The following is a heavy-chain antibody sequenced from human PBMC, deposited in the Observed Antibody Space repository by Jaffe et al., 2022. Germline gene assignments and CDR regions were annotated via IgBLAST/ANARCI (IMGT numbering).Heavy chain of an antibody. CDR3: AKDTTLTVTTGFDY. CDR1: GFTFDDYA. J-gene: IGHJ4*02. CDR2: ISWNSGSI. D-gene: IGHD4-17*01. V-gene: IGHV3-9*01. Sequence: EVQLVESGGGLVQPGRSLRLSCAASGFTFDDYAMHWVRQAPGKGLEWVSGISWNSGSIGYADSVKGRFTISRDNAKNSLYLQMNSLRAEDTALYYCAKDTTLTVTTGFDYWGQGTLVTVSS.